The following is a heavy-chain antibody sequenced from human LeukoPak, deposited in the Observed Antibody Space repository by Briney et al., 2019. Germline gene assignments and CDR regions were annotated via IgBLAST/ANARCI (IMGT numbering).Heavy chain of an antibody. CDR1: EFILSSYA. V-gene: IGHV3-23*01. CDR3: AKDEYSSSTELDY. D-gene: IGHD3-22*01. CDR2: ISGNGAHP. Sequence: GGSLRLPCEASEFILSSYAMSWVRQAPGKGLEWVSSISGNGAHPYYADSVKGRFTISRDNSKDTLYLQMNSLRAEDTAVYYCAKDEYSSSTELDYWGQGTLVTVSS. J-gene: IGHJ4*02.